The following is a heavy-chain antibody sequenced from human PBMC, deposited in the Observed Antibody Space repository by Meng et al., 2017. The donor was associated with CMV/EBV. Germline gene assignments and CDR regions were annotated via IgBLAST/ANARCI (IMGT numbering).Heavy chain of an antibody. CDR2: ISWNSGSI. CDR3: AKDPALRGSSSPPAFDY. CDR1: GFTFDDYA. J-gene: IGHJ4*02. V-gene: IGHV3-9*01. D-gene: IGHD6-6*01. Sequence: SLRLSCAASGFTFDDYAMHWVRQAPGKGLEWVSGISWNSGSIGYADSVKGRFTISRDNAKNSLYLQMNSLRAEDTALYYCAKDPALRGSSSPPAFDYWGQGTLVTVSS.